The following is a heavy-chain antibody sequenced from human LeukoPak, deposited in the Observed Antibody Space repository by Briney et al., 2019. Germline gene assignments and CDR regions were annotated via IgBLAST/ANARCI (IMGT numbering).Heavy chain of an antibody. J-gene: IGHJ5*02. CDR1: GYSFTSYW. Sequence: PGESLKISCKGSGYSFTSYWIGWVRQMPGKGLEWMGIIYPGDSDTRYSPSFQGQVTISADKSISTAYLQWSSLKASDTAMYYCARTFGYCSGGSCYFSNWFDPWGQGTLVTVSS. CDR2: IYPGDSDT. CDR3: ARTFGYCSGGSCYFSNWFDP. D-gene: IGHD2-15*01. V-gene: IGHV5-51*01.